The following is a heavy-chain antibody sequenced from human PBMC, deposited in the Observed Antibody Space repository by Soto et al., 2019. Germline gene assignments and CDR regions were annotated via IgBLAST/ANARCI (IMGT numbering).Heavy chain of an antibody. J-gene: IGHJ6*02. CDR2: IGKRGDT. CDR3: VRDPAGHGMDV. Sequence: DVQLVESGGGLVQPGGSLRLSCAASGFTFNIYDMQWVRQVTGKGLEWVSTIGKRGDTYYADSVKGRFTISRENAKNSLYLQMSSLRAGDTAVYYCVRDPAGHGMDVWGQGTTVTVSS. V-gene: IGHV3-13*01. CDR1: GFTFNIYD. D-gene: IGHD3-10*01.